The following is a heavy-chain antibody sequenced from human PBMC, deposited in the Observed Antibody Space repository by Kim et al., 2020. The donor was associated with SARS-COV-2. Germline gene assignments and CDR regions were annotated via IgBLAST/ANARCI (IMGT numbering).Heavy chain of an antibody. CDR1: GGSFSGYY. Sequence: SETLSLTCAVYGGSFSGYYWSWIRQPPGKGLEWIGEINHSGSTNYNPSLKSRVTISVDTSKNQFSLKLSSVTAADTAVYYCARGCPRCGYYGYWGQGTLVTVSS. CDR3: ARGCPRCGYYGY. V-gene: IGHV4-34*01. J-gene: IGHJ4*02. CDR2: INHSGST. D-gene: IGHD3-22*01.